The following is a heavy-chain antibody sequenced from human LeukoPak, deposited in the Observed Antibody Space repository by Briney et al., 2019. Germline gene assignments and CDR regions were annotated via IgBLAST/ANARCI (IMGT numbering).Heavy chain of an antibody. D-gene: IGHD6-13*01. CDR1: GGSISSSSYY. Sequence: SSETLSLTCTVSGGSISSSSYYWGWIRQPPGKGLEWIGSIYYSGSTYYNPSLKSRVTISVDTSKNQFSLKLSSVTAADTAVYYCARHAGGISATGTRPFDYWGQGTLVTVSS. CDR3: ARHAGGISATGTRPFDY. CDR2: IYYSGST. V-gene: IGHV4-39*01. J-gene: IGHJ4*02.